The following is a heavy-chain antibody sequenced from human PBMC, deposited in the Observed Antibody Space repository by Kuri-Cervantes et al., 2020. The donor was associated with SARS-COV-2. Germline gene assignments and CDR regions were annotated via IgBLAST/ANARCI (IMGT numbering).Heavy chain of an antibody. CDR1: GFTFSSYS. Sequence: LSLTCAASGFTFSSYSMNWVRQAPGKGLEWVSSISSSSSYIYYADSVKGRFTISRDNAKNSLYLQMNSLRSEDTAVYYCARGSTGLGALDFWGQGTLVTVSS. D-gene: IGHD4-17*01. V-gene: IGHV3-21*04. J-gene: IGHJ4*02. CDR3: ARGSTGLGALDF. CDR2: ISSSSSYI.